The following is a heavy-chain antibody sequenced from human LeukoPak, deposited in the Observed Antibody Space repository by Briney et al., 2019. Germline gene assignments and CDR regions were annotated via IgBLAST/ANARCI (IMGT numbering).Heavy chain of an antibody. D-gene: IGHD2-2*01. V-gene: IGHV3-21*01. CDR3: ARRYCSSNSDPGTMDV. Sequence: GRSLRLSCAASGFTFSSYSMNWVRQAPGKGLEWVSSISSSSSYIYYADSVKGRFTISRDNAKNSPYLQMNSLRAEDTAVYYCARRYCSSNSDPGTMDVWGKGTTVTVSS. J-gene: IGHJ6*03. CDR2: ISSSSSYI. CDR1: GFTFSSYS.